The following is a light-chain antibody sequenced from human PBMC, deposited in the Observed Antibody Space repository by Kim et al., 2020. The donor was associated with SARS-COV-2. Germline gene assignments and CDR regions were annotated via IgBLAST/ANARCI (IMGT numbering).Light chain of an antibody. Sequence: DIQMTQSPSSLSASVGDRVTITCRASRTVDTYLNRYQQKPGKAPNLLIYAASTLHTGVPPRFSGSGSGTYFTLTISSLQPEDFASYYCQQSYIVPYTFGQATKLEI. V-gene: IGKV1-39*01. CDR3: QQSYIVPYT. J-gene: IGKJ2*01. CDR2: AAS. CDR1: RTVDTY.